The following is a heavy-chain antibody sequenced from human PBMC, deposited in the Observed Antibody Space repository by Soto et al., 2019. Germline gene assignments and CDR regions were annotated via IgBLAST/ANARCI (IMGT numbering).Heavy chain of an antibody. D-gene: IGHD6-13*01. J-gene: IGHJ5*02. CDR1: CGSISSYY. CDR2: IYYGGST. CDR3: ARRVASGYSSLNWFDP. V-gene: IGHV4-59*01. Sequence: WETLSLTCTVSCGSISSYYWSWIRQPPGKGLEWIGYIYYGGSTNYNPSLKSRVTISVDTSKNQFSLKLSSVTAADTAVYYCARRVASGYSSLNWFDPWGQGTLVTVSS.